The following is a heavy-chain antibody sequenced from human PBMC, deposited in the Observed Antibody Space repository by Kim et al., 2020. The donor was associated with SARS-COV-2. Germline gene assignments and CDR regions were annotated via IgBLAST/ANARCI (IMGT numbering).Heavy chain of an antibody. CDR2: IIPILGIA. D-gene: IGHD3-10*01. J-gene: IGHJ6*02. Sequence: SVKVSCKASGGTFSSYAISWVRQAPGQGLEWMGRIIPILGIANYAQKFQGRVTITADKSTSTAYMELSSLRSEDTAVYYCASQITMVRGVITNYGMDVRGQGTTVTVSS. V-gene: IGHV1-69*04. CDR1: GGTFSSYA. CDR3: ASQITMVRGVITNYGMDV.